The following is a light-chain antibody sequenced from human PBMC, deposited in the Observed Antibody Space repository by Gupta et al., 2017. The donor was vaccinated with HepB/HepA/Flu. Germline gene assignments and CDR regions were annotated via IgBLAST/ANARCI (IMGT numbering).Light chain of an antibody. J-gene: IGLJ2*01. CDR2: EVS. Sequence: QSALTQPASVSGSPGQSITISCTGTSSDIGIYNLVSCPQQNPGKPHNLMIYEVSKRTSGVASRFSGSKAGNTASLTISGLKAEDEADYYCCSYAGSSSLVFGGGTKLTVL. CDR3: CSYAGSSSLV. V-gene: IGLV2-23*02. CDR1: SSDIGIYNL.